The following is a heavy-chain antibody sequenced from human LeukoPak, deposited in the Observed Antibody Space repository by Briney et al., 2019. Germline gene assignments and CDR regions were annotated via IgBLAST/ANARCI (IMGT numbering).Heavy chain of an antibody. CDR2: INPESGNT. CDR3: AKDGNWNNVPGDYYYMDV. V-gene: IGHV1-46*01. D-gene: IGHD1/OR15-1a*01. CDR1: GYTFTSHF. Sequence: APVKVSCKASGYTFTSHFMHWVRQAPGQGLEWMGIINPESGNTAYAQKFQGRITMTGDTSTSTVYMELSSLRSEDTAMYYCAKDGNWNNVPGDYYYMDVWGKGTTVAVSS. J-gene: IGHJ6*03.